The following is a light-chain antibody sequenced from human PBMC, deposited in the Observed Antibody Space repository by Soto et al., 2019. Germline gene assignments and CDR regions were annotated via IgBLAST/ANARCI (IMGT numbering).Light chain of an antibody. Sequence: EIVMTQSPATLSVSPGERAALSCRATQSVSSNFAWYQQKPGQAPRLLIYGASTRATGIPARFSGSGSGTDFTLTLSSLQSEDFAVYYCQQYNNWPYTFGQGTKLEIK. CDR3: QQYNNWPYT. CDR1: QSVSSN. CDR2: GAS. V-gene: IGKV3-15*01. J-gene: IGKJ2*01.